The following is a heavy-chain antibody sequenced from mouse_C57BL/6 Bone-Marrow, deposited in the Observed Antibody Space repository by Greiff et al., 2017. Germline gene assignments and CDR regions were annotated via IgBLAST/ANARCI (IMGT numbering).Heavy chain of an antibody. V-gene: IGHV5-16*01. CDR2: INYDGSST. Sequence: EVKLVESEGGLVQPGSSMKLSCTASGFTFSDYYMAWVRQVPEKGLEWVANINYDGSSTYYLDSLKSRFIISRDNAKNILYLQMSSLKSEDTATYYCARGYYGSSRYWDFDVWGTGTTVTVSS. D-gene: IGHD1-1*01. J-gene: IGHJ1*03. CDR1: GFTFSDYY. CDR3: ARGYYGSSRYWDFDV.